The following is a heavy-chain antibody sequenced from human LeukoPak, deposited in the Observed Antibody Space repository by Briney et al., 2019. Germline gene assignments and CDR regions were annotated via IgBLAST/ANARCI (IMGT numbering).Heavy chain of an antibody. D-gene: IGHD3-10*01. J-gene: IGHJ4*02. CDR3: AKNMVRGVIRDPDY. CDR2: ISGSGGST. V-gene: IGHV3-23*01. Sequence: GGSLRLSCAASAFTFSSYAMSWVRQAPGKGLEWVSAISGSGGSTYYADSVKGRFTISRDNSKNTLYLQMNSLRAEDTAVYYCAKNMVRGVIRDPDYWGQGTLVTVSS. CDR1: AFTFSSYA.